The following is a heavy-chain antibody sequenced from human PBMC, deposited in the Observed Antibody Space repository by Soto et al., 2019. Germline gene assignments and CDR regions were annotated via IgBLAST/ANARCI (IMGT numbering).Heavy chain of an antibody. D-gene: IGHD6-19*01. CDR1: VYTFTIYY. V-gene: IGHV1-46*03. J-gene: IGHJ4*02. CDR3: ARVPGIAVAGYDY. CDR2: INPSGGST. Sequence: ASVTVSCTSSVYTFTIYYIHCVRQAPGQGLEWMGIINPSGGSTSYAQKFQGRVTMTRDTSTSTVYMELSSLRSEDTAVYYCARVPGIAVAGYDYWGQGTLVTVSS.